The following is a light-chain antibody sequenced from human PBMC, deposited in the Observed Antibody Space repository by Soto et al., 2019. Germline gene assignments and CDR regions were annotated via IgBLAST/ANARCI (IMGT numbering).Light chain of an antibody. Sequence: EIVLTQSPGTLSLSPGERATLSCRAIQSVSNNYLAWYQQKPGQAPRLLIYGASSRATGIPDRFSGGGSGTDFTLTISRLEPEDFAVYYCQHYYTSPPYTFGQGTKVDIK. CDR3: QHYYTSPPYT. CDR2: GAS. J-gene: IGKJ2*01. CDR1: QSVSNNY. V-gene: IGKV3-20*01.